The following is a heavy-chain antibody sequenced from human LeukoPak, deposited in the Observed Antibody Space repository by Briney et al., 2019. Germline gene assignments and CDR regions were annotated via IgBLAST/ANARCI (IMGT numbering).Heavy chain of an antibody. CDR1: GGSISSYY. Sequence: PSETLSLTCTVSGGSISSYYWSWVRQPAGKGLEWIGRIYTSGSTNYSPSLKSRVTISVDTSKNQFSLKLTSVTAADTAVYYCARVSRGSTSFYYYIYYMDVWGKGTTVTVSS. CDR2: IYTSGST. J-gene: IGHJ6*03. V-gene: IGHV4-4*07. CDR3: ARVSRGSTSFYYYIYYMDV. D-gene: IGHD2-2*01.